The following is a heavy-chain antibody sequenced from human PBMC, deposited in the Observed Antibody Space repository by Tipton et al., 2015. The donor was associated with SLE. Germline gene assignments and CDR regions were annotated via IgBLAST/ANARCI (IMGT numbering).Heavy chain of an antibody. CDR2: INPNSGGE. V-gene: IGHV1-2*06. CDR1: GYTFTGYY. J-gene: IGHJ3*02. CDR3: ARGPPITIFGVVINDAFDI. D-gene: IGHD3-3*01. Sequence: QVQLVQSGAEVKKPGASVKVSCKASGYTFTGYYMHWVRQAPGQGLEWMGRINPNSGGEKYAQKFQGRVTMTRDTSISTAYMELSRLRSDDTAVYYCARGPPITIFGVVINDAFDIWGQGTMVTVSS.